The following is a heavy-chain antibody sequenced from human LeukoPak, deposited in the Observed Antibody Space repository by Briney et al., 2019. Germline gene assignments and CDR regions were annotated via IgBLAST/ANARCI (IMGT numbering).Heavy chain of an antibody. D-gene: IGHD1-14*01. CDR3: ARVNRGSSFDY. Sequence: GASVKVSCKASGYTFTSYYMHWVRQAPGQGLGWMGRINPNSGGTNYAQKFQGRVTMTRDTSISTAYMELSRLRSDDTAVYYCARVNRGSSFDYWGQGTLVTVSS. J-gene: IGHJ4*02. CDR2: INPNSGGT. V-gene: IGHV1-2*06. CDR1: GYTFTSYY.